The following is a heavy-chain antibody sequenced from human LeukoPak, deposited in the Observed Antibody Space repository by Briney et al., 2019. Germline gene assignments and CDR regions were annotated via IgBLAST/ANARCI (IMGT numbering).Heavy chain of an antibody. J-gene: IGHJ4*02. D-gene: IGHD3-9*01. V-gene: IGHV4-38-2*02. CDR1: GYSISSGYY. Sequence: PSETLSLTCTVSGYSISSGYYWGWIRQPPGKGLEWIGSIYHSGSTYYNPSLKSRVTISVDTSKNQFSLKLSSVTAADTAVYYCARLARSDMEWGQGTLVTVSS. CDR3: ARLARSDME. CDR2: IYHSGST.